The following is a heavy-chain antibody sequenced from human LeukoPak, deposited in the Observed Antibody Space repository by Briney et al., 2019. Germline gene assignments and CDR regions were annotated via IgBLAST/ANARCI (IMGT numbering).Heavy chain of an antibody. D-gene: IGHD5-18*01. Sequence: SETLSLTCTVSGGSISSYYWSWIRQPPGKGLEWMGYIYYSGSTNYNPSLKSRVTISVDTSKNQFSLKLRSVTAADTAVYYCARTTEGGYAYDYFYYYYMDVWGKGTTVTISS. J-gene: IGHJ6*03. V-gene: IGHV4-59*13. CDR1: GGSISSYY. CDR3: ARTTEGGYAYDYFYYYYMDV. CDR2: IYYSGST.